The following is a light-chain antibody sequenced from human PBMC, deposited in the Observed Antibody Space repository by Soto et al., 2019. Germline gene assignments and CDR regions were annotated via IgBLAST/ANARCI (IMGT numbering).Light chain of an antibody. Sequence: AIRMTQSPSSLSASTGDRVTITCRASQGISSYLAWYQQKPGKAPKLLIYAASTLQSGVPSRFSGSGSGTDFTLTISCLQSEDFATYYCQQYYSTLGTFGQGTKVDIK. CDR2: AAS. CDR1: QGISSY. V-gene: IGKV1-8*01. J-gene: IGKJ1*01. CDR3: QQYYSTLGT.